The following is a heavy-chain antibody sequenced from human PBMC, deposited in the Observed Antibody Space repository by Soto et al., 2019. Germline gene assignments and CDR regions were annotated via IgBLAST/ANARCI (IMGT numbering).Heavy chain of an antibody. Sequence: GSLRLSCAASGFTFTRYSMNWVRQAPGKGLEWVSSISSTTNYIYYGDSMKGRFTISRDNGKNSLYLEIHSLRAEDTAVYYCARESEDLTSNFDYWGQGTLVTVSS. CDR1: GFTFTRYS. CDR2: ISSTTNYI. V-gene: IGHV3-21*06. J-gene: IGHJ4*02. CDR3: ARESEDLTSNFDY.